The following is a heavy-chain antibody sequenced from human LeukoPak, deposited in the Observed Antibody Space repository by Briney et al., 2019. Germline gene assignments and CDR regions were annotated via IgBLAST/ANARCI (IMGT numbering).Heavy chain of an antibody. CDR1: GGSISSGDYY. V-gene: IGHV4-30-4*01. Sequence: SETLSLTCTVSGGSISSGDYYWSWIRQPPGKGLEWIGYIYYSGSTYYNPSLKSRVTISVDTSKNQFSLKLSSVTAADTAVYYCARAYDSSGYYYYYFDYWGQGTLVTVSS. CDR2: IYYSGST. J-gene: IGHJ4*02. CDR3: ARAYDSSGYYYYYFDY. D-gene: IGHD3-22*01.